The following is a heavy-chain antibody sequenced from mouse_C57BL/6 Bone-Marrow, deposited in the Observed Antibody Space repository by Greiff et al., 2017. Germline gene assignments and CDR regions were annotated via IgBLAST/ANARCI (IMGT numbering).Heavy chain of an antibody. CDR3: ASPLYGSSPAWFAY. CDR1: GYTFTSYG. J-gene: IGHJ3*01. CDR2: IYPRSGNT. Sequence: VKLMESGAELARPGASVKLSCKASGYTFTSYGISWVKQRTGQGLEWIGEIYPRSGNTYYNEKFKGKATLTADQSSSTAYMELRSLTSEDSAVDFYASPLYGSSPAWFAYWGQGTLVTVSA. V-gene: IGHV1-81*01. D-gene: IGHD1-1*01.